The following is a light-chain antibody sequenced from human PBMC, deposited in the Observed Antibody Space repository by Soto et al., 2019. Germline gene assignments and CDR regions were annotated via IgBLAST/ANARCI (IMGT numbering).Light chain of an antibody. CDR3: CSYASSSTFWV. CDR2: EGS. J-gene: IGLJ3*02. Sequence: QSVLTQPASVSGSPGQSITISCTGTSSDVGSYNLVSWYRQHPGKAPKLMIYEGSSRPSGVSNRFSGSKSGNTASLTISGLQAEDEADYYCCSYASSSTFWVFGGGTKLTVL. V-gene: IGLV2-23*03. CDR1: SSDVGSYNL.